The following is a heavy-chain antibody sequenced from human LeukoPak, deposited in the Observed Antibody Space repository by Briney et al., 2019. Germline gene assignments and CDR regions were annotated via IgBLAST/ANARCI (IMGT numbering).Heavy chain of an antibody. CDR1: GGSVSSGSYY. D-gene: IGHD4-17*01. V-gene: IGHV4-61*01. CDR2: IYYSGST. Sequence: SETLSLTCTVSGGSVSSGSYYWSWIRQPPGKGLEWIGYIYYSGSTNYNPSLKSRVTISVDTSKNQFSLKLSFVTAADTAVYYCARVHTTVTTYCFDYWGKGTLVSVSS. J-gene: IGHJ4*02. CDR3: ARVHTTVTTYCFDY.